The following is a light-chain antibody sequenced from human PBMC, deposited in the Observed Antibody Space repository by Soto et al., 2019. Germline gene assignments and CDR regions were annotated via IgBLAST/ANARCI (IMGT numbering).Light chain of an antibody. CDR2: DAS. CDR1: QTVSRS. J-gene: IGKJ5*01. CDR3: QQRSDWPIT. Sequence: EIVLKQSPATLSLYPGEGVTLSCRASQTVSRSLDWYQQKPGQAPRLLIYDASNRATGSPARFSGSGSGTDFTLTISSLEPEDFVVYYCQQRSDWPITFGQGTRLEI. V-gene: IGKV3-11*01.